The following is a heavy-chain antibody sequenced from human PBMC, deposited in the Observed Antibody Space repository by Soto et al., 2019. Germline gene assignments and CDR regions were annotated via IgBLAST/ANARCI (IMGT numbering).Heavy chain of an antibody. D-gene: IGHD3-3*01. V-gene: IGHV4-34*01. Sequence: QVQLQQWGAGLLKPSETLSLTCAVYGGSFSGYYWSWIRQPPGKGLEWIGEINHSGSTNYNPSLKSRVTISVDTSKNQFSLKLSSVTAADTAVYYCARDRGWSGYYVDYWGQGTLVTVSS. CDR3: ARDRGWSGYYVDY. CDR1: GGSFSGYY. J-gene: IGHJ4*02. CDR2: INHSGST.